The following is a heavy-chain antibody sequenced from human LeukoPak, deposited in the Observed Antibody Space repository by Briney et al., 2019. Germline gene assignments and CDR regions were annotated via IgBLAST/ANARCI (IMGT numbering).Heavy chain of an antibody. D-gene: IGHD3-22*01. CDR2: INHSGST. Sequence: SETLSLTCAVYGGSFSGYYWSWIRQPPGKGLEGIGEINHSGSTNYNPSLKSRVTISVDTSKNQFSLKLSSVTAADTAVYYCARQGSGYYYDSSGYFLKPTPFDYWGQGTLVTVSS. V-gene: IGHV4-34*01. CDR1: GGSFSGYY. J-gene: IGHJ4*02. CDR3: ARQGSGYYYDSSGYFLKPTPFDY.